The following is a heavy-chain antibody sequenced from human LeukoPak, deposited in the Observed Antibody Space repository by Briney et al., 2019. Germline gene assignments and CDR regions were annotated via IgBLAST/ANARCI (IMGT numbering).Heavy chain of an antibody. CDR3: ARLSGRVVCSAGSCYIDS. CDR1: GYMFTSDW. V-gene: IGHV5-51*01. CDR2: IYPGDSDT. D-gene: IGHD2-15*01. Sequence: EESLKISCKGSGYMFTSDWIGWVRQMPGKGLEWMGIIYPGDSDTRYSPSFQGQVTISADKSVNTAYLQWSSLKASDTAMYYCARLSGRVVCSAGSCYIDSWGQGTLVTVSS. J-gene: IGHJ4*02.